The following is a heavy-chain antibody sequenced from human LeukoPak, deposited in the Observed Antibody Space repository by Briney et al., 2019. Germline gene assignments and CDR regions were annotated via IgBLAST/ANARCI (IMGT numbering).Heavy chain of an antibody. CDR2: ISLDGATT. D-gene: IGHD3-9*01. V-gene: IGHV3-23*01. CDR1: GFTLRSYV. J-gene: IGHJ4*02. Sequence: PGGSLRLSCVASGFTLRSYVMNWVRQTPGKGLEWVSGISLDGATTYYAGSVEGRFTISRDNSKNTLYLQMNSLRADDTAVYYCVKDHGWLLYSWGQGTLVTVSS. CDR3: VKDHGWLLYS.